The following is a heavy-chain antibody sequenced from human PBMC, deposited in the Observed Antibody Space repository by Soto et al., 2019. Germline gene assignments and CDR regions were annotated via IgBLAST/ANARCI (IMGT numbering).Heavy chain of an antibody. V-gene: IGHV4-30-2*01. CDR2: SYHSGYT. CDR1: GGSISSGGNS. CDR3: ARAHYGDYGYGMDV. D-gene: IGHD4-17*01. J-gene: IGHJ6*02. Sequence: QLQLQESGSGLVKPSQTLSLTCAVSGGSISSGGNSWILIRQPPGKGLEWIGYSYHSGYTYYNPSLKSRVAMSVDRSKNQFSLKLSSVTAADTAVYYCARAHYGDYGYGMDVWGQGTTVTVSS.